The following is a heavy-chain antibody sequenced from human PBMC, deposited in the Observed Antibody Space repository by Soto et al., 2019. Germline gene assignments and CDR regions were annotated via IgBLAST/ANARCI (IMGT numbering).Heavy chain of an antibody. J-gene: IGHJ5*02. CDR3: ASSQYRSSWYAWFDP. V-gene: IGHV1-69*13. CDR2: IIPTFGTA. CDR1: GGTFSSYA. D-gene: IGHD6-13*01. Sequence: SVKVSCKASGGTFSSYAISWVRQAPGQGLEWMGGIIPTFGTANYAQKFQGRVTIAADESTSTAYMELSSLRSEDTAVYYCASSQYRSSWYAWFDPWGQGTLVTVSS.